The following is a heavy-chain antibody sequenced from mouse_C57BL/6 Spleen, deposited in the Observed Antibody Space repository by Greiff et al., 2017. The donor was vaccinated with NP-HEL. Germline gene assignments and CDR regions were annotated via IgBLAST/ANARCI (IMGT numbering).Heavy chain of an antibody. CDR2: IDPSDSET. CDR3: ARGTTVVATDWYFDV. Sequence: QVQLQQPGAELVRPGSSVKLSCKASGYTFTSYWMHWVKQRPIQGLEWIGNIDPSDSETHYNQKFKDKATLTVDKSSSTAYMQLSSLTSEDSAVYYWARGTTVVATDWYFDVWGTGTTVTVSS. CDR1: GYTFTSYW. V-gene: IGHV1-52*01. J-gene: IGHJ1*03. D-gene: IGHD1-1*01.